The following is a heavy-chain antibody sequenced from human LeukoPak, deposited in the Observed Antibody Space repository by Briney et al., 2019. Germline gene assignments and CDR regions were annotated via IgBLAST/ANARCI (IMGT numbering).Heavy chain of an antibody. CDR3: ARGGYSYGRSKFDY. CDR1: EFTFDDYA. V-gene: IGHV3-9*03. J-gene: IGHJ4*02. Sequence: SGGSLRLSCAASEFTFDDYAMHWVRQAPGKGLEWVSGISWNSGSIGYADSVKGRFTISRDNAKNSLYLQMNSLRAEDMALYYCARGGYSYGRSKFDYWGQGTLVTVSS. D-gene: IGHD5-18*01. CDR2: ISWNSGSI.